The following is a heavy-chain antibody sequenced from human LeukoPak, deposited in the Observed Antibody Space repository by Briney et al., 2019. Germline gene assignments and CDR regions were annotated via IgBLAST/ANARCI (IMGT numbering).Heavy chain of an antibody. CDR3: ARGERTIDY. CDR2: IVPIFGTA. D-gene: IGHD1-7*01. J-gene: IGHJ4*02. V-gene: IGHV1-69*05. Sequence: ASVKVSCKASGYTFTGYYMHWVRQAPGQGLEWMGGIVPIFGTANYAQKFQGRVTITTDESTSTAYMELRSLRSDDTAVYYCARGERTIDYWGQGTLVTVSS. CDR1: GYTFTGYY.